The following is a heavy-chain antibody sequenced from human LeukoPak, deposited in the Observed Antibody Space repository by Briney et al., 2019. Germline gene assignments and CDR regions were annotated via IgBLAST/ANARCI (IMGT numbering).Heavy chain of an antibody. D-gene: IGHD6-6*01. J-gene: IGHJ6*02. V-gene: IGHV3-30-3*02. Sequence: GRSLRLSCAASGFTFSSYAMHWVRQAPGKGLEWVAVISYDGSNKYYADSVKGRFTISRDNSKNTLYLQMNSLRAEDTAVYYCAKRYSSLGNVWGQGTTVTVSS. CDR1: GFTFSSYA. CDR2: ISYDGSNK. CDR3: AKRYSSLGNV.